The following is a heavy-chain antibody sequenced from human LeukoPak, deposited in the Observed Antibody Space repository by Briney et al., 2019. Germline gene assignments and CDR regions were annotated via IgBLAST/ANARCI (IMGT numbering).Heavy chain of an antibody. Sequence: SETLSLTCAVYGGSFSGYYWSWLRQPPGKGLEWIGEINHSGSANYNPSLKSRVTISVDTSKNQFSLKLSSVTAADTAVYYCARRRRYYDILTGAFDIWGQGTMVTVSS. J-gene: IGHJ3*02. V-gene: IGHV4-34*01. CDR2: INHSGSA. CDR1: GGSFSGYY. CDR3: ARRRRYYDILTGAFDI. D-gene: IGHD3-9*01.